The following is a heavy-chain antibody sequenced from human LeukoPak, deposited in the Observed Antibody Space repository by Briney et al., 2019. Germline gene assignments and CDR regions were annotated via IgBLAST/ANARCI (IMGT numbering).Heavy chain of an antibody. CDR1: GGSISSYY. V-gene: IGHV4-59*08. CDR2: IYYSGST. CDR3: ALGMDL. J-gene: IGHJ6*02. Sequence: PSETLSLTCTVYGGSISSYYWSWIRPPPGEGLEWIGYIYYSGSTNYNPSLKSRVTISVDTPKNQFSLKLSSVTAADTAVYYCALGMDLWGQGTTVTVSS.